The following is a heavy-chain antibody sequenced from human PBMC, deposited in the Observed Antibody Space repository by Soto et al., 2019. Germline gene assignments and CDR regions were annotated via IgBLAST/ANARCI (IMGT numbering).Heavy chain of an antibody. J-gene: IGHJ5*02. CDR3: AKERGSSWYHWFDP. V-gene: IGHV3-23*01. Sequence: GGSLRISCAASGFTFSSYAMSGVRQAPGKGLEWVSAISGSGGSTYYADSVKGRFTISRDNSKNTLYLQMNSLRAEDTAVYYCAKERGSSWYHWFDPWGQGTLVTVSS. CDR1: GFTFSSYA. CDR2: ISGSGGST. D-gene: IGHD6-13*01.